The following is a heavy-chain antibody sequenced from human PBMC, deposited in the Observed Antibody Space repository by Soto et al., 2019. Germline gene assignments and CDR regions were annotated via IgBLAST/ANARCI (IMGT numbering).Heavy chain of an antibody. CDR3: TRDPRAVVGALGFDY. J-gene: IGHJ4*02. V-gene: IGHV3-48*03. Sequence: EVRLVESGGDLVKSGGSLRLSCVGSGFLFRNYEMNWVRQAPGKGLEWLAHISTTGGHVSESDSVKGRFTISRDNTKHTLYLQMNSLKTEDTAVYYCTRDPRAVVGALGFDYWGQGTLVTVSS. CDR2: ISTTGGHV. CDR1: GFLFRNYE. D-gene: IGHD1-26*01.